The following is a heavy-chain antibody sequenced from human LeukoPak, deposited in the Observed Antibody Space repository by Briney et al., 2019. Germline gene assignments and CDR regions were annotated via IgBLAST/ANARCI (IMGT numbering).Heavy chain of an antibody. J-gene: IGHJ5*02. CDR3: AISTYSSSPS. CDR1: GFAFSDHW. V-gene: IGHV3-7*01. Sequence: GGSLRLSCAASGFAFSDHWMIWVRQAPGKGLEWVANINHDESKKYYVDSVEGRFTTSRDNAKNSLYLQMNSLRAEDTAVYYCAISTYSSSPSWGQGTLVTVSS. D-gene: IGHD6-6*01. CDR2: INHDESKK.